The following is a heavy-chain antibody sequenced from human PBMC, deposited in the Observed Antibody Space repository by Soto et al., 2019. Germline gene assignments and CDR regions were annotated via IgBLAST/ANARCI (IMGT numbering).Heavy chain of an antibody. D-gene: IGHD6-19*01. CDR2: IYYSGST. J-gene: IGHJ6*02. Sequence: SETLSLTCTVSGGSISSSSYYWGWIRQPPGKGLEWIGSIYYSGSTYYNPSLKSRVTMSVDTSKNQFSLKLSSVTAADTAVYYCARQVAVAGTLYGMDVWSQGTTVTVSS. CDR3: ARQVAVAGTLYGMDV. CDR1: GGSISSSSYY. V-gene: IGHV4-39*01.